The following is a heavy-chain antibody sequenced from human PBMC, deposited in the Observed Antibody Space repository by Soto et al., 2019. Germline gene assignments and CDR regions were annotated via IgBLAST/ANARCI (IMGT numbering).Heavy chain of an antibody. CDR1: GFTFSSYA. Sequence: EVQLLESGGGLVQPGGSLRLSCAASGFTFSSYAMSWVRRAPGKGLEWVSGISGSGGSTYYADSVKGRFTISRDNSKNTLYLQMNSLRAEDTAVYYCANPYGDDGGAFDYWGQGTLVTVSS. J-gene: IGHJ4*02. CDR2: ISGSGGST. D-gene: IGHD4-17*01. CDR3: ANPYGDDGGAFDY. V-gene: IGHV3-23*01.